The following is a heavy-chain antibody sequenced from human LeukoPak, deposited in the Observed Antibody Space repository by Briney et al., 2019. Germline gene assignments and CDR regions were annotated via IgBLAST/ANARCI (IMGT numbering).Heavy chain of an antibody. CDR2: INSDGSTT. Sequence: GSLGLSCAASGFTLSSHWMHWVRQAPGKGLVWVSRINSDGSTTNYADSVKGRFTISRDNAENTLYLQMNSLRVEDTAVYYCTRRVSAIRWFDPWGQGTLVTVSS. CDR3: TRRVSAIRWFDP. V-gene: IGHV3-74*01. CDR1: GFTLSSHW. J-gene: IGHJ5*02. D-gene: IGHD2-21*02.